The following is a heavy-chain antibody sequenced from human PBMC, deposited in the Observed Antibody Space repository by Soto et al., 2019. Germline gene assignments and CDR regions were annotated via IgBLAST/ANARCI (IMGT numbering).Heavy chain of an antibody. CDR1: GFTVSSNY. CDR3: ARGPPQYSGYDPSLYFDY. J-gene: IGHJ4*02. CDR2: IYSGGST. D-gene: IGHD5-12*01. V-gene: IGHV3-66*01. Sequence: EVQLVESGGGLVQPGGSLRLSCAASGFTVSSNYMSWVRQAPGKGLEWVSVIYSGGSTYYADSVKGRFTISRDNSKNTLYLQMNSLRAEDTAVYYCARGPPQYSGYDPSLYFDYWGQGTLVTVSS.